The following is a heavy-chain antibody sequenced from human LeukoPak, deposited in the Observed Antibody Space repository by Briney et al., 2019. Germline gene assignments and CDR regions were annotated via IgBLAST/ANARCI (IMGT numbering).Heavy chain of an antibody. D-gene: IGHD6-13*01. V-gene: IGHV7-4-1*02. CDR3: ARDSSSWPDY. CDR2: INTNTGNP. Sequence: PRASVKVSCKASGCTFTSYAMNWVRPAPGQGLEWMGWINTNTGNPTYAQGFTGRFVFSLDTSVSTAYLQISSLKAEDTAVYYCARDSSSWPDYWGQGTLVTVSS. CDR1: GCTFTSYA. J-gene: IGHJ4*02.